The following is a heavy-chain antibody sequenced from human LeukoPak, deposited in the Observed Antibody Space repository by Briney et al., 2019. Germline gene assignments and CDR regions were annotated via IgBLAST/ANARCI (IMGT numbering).Heavy chain of an antibody. Sequence: ASVKVSCKASGYTFTSYGISWVRQAPGQGLEWMGWISAYSGNTNYAQKLQGRVTMTTDTSTSTAYMELRSLRSDDTAVYYCAREHYYGSGSYYGFDPWGQGTLVTVSS. V-gene: IGHV1-18*01. CDR1: GYTFTSYG. J-gene: IGHJ5*02. CDR2: ISAYSGNT. D-gene: IGHD3-10*01. CDR3: AREHYYGSGSYYGFDP.